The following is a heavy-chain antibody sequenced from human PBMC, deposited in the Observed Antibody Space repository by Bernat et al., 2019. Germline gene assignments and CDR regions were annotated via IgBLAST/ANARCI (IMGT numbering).Heavy chain of an antibody. CDR2: ISIYDGNT. Sequence: QVQLVQSGTEVKKPGASVKVPCKASGYTFSSYGISWVRQAPGQGLEWMGWISIYDGNTNYAQKFQGRVTMTTDTSTGTAFMELRSLRSDDTAVYYCARDSCKTTRCYVVWLDPWGQGTLVTVSS. CDR1: GYTFSSYG. J-gene: IGHJ5*02. CDR3: ARDSCKTTRCYVVWLDP. V-gene: IGHV1-18*01. D-gene: IGHD2-2*01.